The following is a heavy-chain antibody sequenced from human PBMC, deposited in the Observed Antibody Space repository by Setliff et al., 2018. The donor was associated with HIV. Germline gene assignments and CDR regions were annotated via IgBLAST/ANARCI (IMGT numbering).Heavy chain of an antibody. J-gene: IGHJ4*02. Sequence: ASVKVSCKVSGSSLTELSIHWVRQTPGKGLQWMGGFDPEDGPDDGQTIYARKFQGRVTMTEDTSADTAYMVLARLTSEDTAVYFCATVGPTGAYFHDWGQGTLVTVSS. CDR3: ATVGPTGAYFHD. D-gene: IGHD1-26*01. CDR1: GSSLTELS. CDR2: FDPEDGPDDGQT. V-gene: IGHV1-24*01.